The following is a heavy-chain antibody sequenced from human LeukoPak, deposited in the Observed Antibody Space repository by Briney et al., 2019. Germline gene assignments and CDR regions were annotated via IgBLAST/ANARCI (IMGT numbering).Heavy chain of an antibody. Sequence: ASVKVSCKASGYTFTSYGISWVRQAPGQGLEWMGWISAYNGNTNYAQKLQGRVTMTTDTSTSTAYMELRSLRSDDTAVYYCARGPRYYYDSSGYFPVDYWGQGTLVTVSS. J-gene: IGHJ4*02. D-gene: IGHD3-22*01. CDR3: ARGPRYYYDSSGYFPVDY. V-gene: IGHV1-18*01. CDR2: ISAYNGNT. CDR1: GYTFTSYG.